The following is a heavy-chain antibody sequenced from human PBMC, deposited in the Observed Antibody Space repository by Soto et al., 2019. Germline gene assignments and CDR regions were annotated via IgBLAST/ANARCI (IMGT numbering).Heavy chain of an antibody. D-gene: IGHD3-16*02. J-gene: IGHJ4*02. CDR2: IWYDGSNK. V-gene: IGHV3-33*01. CDR3: ARELGSYDYVWGSYRPYYFDY. Sequence: QVQLVESGGGVVQPGRSLRLSCAASGFTFSSYGMHWVRQAPGKGLEWVAVIWYDGSNKYYADSVKGRFTISRDNSKNALYLQMNSLRAEDTAVYYCARELGSYDYVWGSYRPYYFDYWGQGTLVTVSS. CDR1: GFTFSSYG.